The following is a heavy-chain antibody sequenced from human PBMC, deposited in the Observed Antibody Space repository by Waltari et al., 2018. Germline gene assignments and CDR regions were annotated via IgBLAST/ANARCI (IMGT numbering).Heavy chain of an antibody. CDR3: AREGGVVADYYYYYGMDV. D-gene: IGHD2-15*01. J-gene: IGHJ6*02. Sequence: QVQLVQSGAEVKKPGASVKVSCKASGYTFTGYYMHWVRQAPGQGLEWMGWINPNSGGKNYAKKFQGRVTMTRDTSISTAYMELSRLRSDDTAVYYCAREGGVVADYYYYYGMDVWGQGTTVTVSS. CDR2: INPNSGGK. CDR1: GYTFTGYY. V-gene: IGHV1-2*02.